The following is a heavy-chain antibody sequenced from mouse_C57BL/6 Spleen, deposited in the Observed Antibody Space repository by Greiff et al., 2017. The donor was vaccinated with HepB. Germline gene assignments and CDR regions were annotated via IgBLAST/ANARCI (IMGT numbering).Heavy chain of an antibody. D-gene: IGHD1-1*01. Sequence: VQLQQPGAELVRPGSSVKLSCKASGYTFTSYWMDWVKQRPGLGLEWIGNIYPSDSETHYNQKFKDKATLTVAKSSSTAYMQLSSLTSEDSAVYYCARDYYYGSSYGAFAYWGQGTLVTVSA. CDR3: ARDYYYGSSYGAFAY. CDR2: IYPSDSET. J-gene: IGHJ3*01. V-gene: IGHV1-61*01. CDR1: GYTFTSYW.